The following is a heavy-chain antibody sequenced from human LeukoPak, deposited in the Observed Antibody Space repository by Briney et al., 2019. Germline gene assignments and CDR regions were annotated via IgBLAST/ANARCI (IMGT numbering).Heavy chain of an antibody. D-gene: IGHD3-16*02. Sequence: SVKVSCKASGGTFSSYAISWVRQAPGQGLEWMGGIIPIFGTANLAQKFQGRVTVTADKSTSTAYMELSSLRSEDQAVYYCAGGDYGYVWGSYREIDYWGQGTLVTVSS. CDR3: AGGDYGYVWGSYREIDY. V-gene: IGHV1-69*06. CDR2: IIPIFGTA. J-gene: IGHJ4*02. CDR1: GGTFSSYA.